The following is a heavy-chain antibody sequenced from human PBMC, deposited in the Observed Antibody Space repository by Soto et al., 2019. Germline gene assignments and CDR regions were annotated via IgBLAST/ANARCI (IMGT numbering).Heavy chain of an antibody. Sequence: AETLSLTCTVSGASISSSYMSWVRQSPGKGLEWVGYIYYSGSNNYNPSFKSRGTITADTSKNQFSLNLSSVTAADTDVYYCARGYYDSSGQSNTFDIWGQGTMVTVSS. CDR1: GASISSSY. CDR2: IYYSGSN. D-gene: IGHD3-22*01. V-gene: IGHV4-59*01. CDR3: ARGYYDSSGQSNTFDI. J-gene: IGHJ3*02.